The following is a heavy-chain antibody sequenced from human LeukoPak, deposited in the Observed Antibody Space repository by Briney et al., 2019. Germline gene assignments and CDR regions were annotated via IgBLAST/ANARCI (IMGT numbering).Heavy chain of an antibody. CDR2: IWYGGSNK. J-gene: IGHJ4*02. V-gene: IGHV3-33*08. CDR1: GFTFSSYG. Sequence: GGSLRLSCAASGFTFSSYGMHWVRQAPGKGLEWVAVIWYGGSNKYYADSVKGRFTISRDNSKNTLYLQMNSLRAEDTAVYYCAREASHYYGSGSYPDYWGQGTLVTVSS. D-gene: IGHD3-10*01. CDR3: AREASHYYGSGSYPDY.